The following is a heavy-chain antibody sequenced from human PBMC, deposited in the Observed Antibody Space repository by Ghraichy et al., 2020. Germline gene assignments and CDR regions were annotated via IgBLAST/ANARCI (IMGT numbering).Heavy chain of an antibody. CDR3: VISSKEQWLPFDY. J-gene: IGHJ4*02. Sequence: GGSLRLSCSASGFTFSSYAMHWVRQAPGKGLEYVSAISSNGGSTYYADSVKGRFTISRDNSKNTLYLQMSSLRAEDTAVYYCVISSKEQWLPFDYWGQGTLVTVSS. V-gene: IGHV3-64D*06. CDR1: GFTFSSYA. D-gene: IGHD6-19*01. CDR2: ISSNGGST.